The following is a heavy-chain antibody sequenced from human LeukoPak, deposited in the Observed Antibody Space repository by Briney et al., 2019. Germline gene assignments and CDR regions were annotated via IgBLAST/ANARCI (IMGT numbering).Heavy chain of an antibody. CDR2: IYNSGSN. CDR1: GGSISSDY. D-gene: IGHD3-10*01. Sequence: SETLSLTCTVSGGSISSDYWRWIRQPPGKGLEWVGYIYNSGSNTYNPSLKRRVTISIDTSKNQFSLKLTSVTAADTAVYYCATRGYWGQGTLVTVSS. V-gene: IGHV4-59*08. J-gene: IGHJ4*02. CDR3: ATRGY.